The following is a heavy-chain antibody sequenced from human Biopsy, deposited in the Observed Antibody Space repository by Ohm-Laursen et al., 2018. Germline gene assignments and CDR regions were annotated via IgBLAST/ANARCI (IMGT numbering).Heavy chain of an antibody. CDR1: GGSFSDYG. CDR3: ATLTEDYGASPDS. CDR2: VIPISNTA. Sequence: GSSVKVSCNASGGSFSDYGLSWVRQAPGRGLEWMGRVIPISNTANYAQNFQDRLTITADRSTNTAYMGLNSLRSEDTAVYFCATLTEDYGASPDSWGQGTLVVVSS. J-gene: IGHJ4*02. D-gene: IGHD4-17*01. V-gene: IGHV1-69*06.